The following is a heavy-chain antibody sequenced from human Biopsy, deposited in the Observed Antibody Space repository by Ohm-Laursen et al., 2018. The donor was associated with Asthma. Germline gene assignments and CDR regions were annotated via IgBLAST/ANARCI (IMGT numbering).Heavy chain of an antibody. CDR3: VRDKVVVAPGSKGPTDWFDP. J-gene: IGHJ5*02. CDR1: GYTFSNYA. Sequence: ASVKVSCKASGYTFSNYAISWVRRAPGQGLEWMGWISGYNGDTKFAQNVKGRLSLTTDTSTSTAYMELRSLTSDDTAVYYCVRDKVVVAPGSKGPTDWFDPWGQGTLVTVSS. D-gene: IGHD2-15*01. V-gene: IGHV1-18*04. CDR2: ISGYNGDT.